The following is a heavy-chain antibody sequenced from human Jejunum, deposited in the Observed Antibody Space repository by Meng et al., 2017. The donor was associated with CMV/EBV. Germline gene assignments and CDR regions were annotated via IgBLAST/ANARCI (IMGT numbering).Heavy chain of an antibody. CDR1: GGSITSSSYY. D-gene: IGHD3-3*01. J-gene: IGHJ4*02. CDR2: ISYSGST. CDR3: ASHDDYWSGYLKY. V-gene: IGHV4-39*07. Sequence: SGGSITSSSYYWGWIRQPPGKGLEWIGSISYSGSTYYNPSLNSRVTISVDGSQNRFSLKVSSVTAADTAVYYCASHDDYWSGYLKYWGQGTLVTVSS.